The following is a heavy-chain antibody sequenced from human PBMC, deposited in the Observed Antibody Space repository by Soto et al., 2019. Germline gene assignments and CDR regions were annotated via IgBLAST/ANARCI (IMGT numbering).Heavy chain of an antibody. CDR3: ARVGFNWNDDYYGMDV. CDR1: GGSFSGYY. V-gene: IGHV4-34*01. J-gene: IGHJ6*02. Sequence: SETLSLTCAVYGGSFSGYYWSWIRQPPGKGLEWIGEINHSGSTNYNPSLKSRVTISVDTSKNQFSLKLSSVTAADTAVYYCARVGFNWNDDYYGMDVWGQGTTVTVSS. CDR2: INHSGST. D-gene: IGHD1-20*01.